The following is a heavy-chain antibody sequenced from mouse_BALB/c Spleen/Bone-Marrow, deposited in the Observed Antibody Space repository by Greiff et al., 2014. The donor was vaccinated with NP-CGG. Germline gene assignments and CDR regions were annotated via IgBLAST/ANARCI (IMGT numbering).Heavy chain of an antibody. J-gene: IGHJ4*01. Sequence: VHLEESGPGLVAPSQSLSITCTVSGFSFTSYGVHWVRQPPGKGLEWLGVIWADGSTNYNSALMSRLSIRKDNSKSQVLLKMNRLQADDTDLYYYARIREVTAAMDYWGQGTSVTVSS. CDR1: GFSFTSYG. D-gene: IGHD2-2*01. V-gene: IGHV2-9*02. CDR3: ARIREVTAAMDY. CDR2: IWADGST.